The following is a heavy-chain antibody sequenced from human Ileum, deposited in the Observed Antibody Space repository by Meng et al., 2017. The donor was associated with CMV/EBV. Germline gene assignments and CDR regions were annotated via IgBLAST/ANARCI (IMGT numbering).Heavy chain of an antibody. V-gene: IGHV2-5*02. J-gene: IGHJ4*01. CDR2: IYWDDDK. Sequence: QIRSEAPCPPPVHPPQHFSMYSTFSRFSSSTTVVGVGWIRQPPVKALDSLALIYWDDDKRYIPSLKIRLTTSKDTSKNQVVLIMTNMDPVDTATYYCARNYYDSGPFQYWGQGTLVTVSS. CDR1: RFSSSTTVVG. CDR3: ARNYYDSGPFQY. D-gene: IGHD3-22*01.